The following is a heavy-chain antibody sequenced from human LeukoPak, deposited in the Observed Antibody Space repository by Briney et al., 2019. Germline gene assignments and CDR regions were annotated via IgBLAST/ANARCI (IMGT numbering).Heavy chain of an antibody. J-gene: IGHJ4*02. D-gene: IGHD6-13*01. CDR2: IYYSRSN. V-gene: IGHV4-59*01. Sequence: PSERMSLTCTVSGGSISTYYWSWIRQPPGKGLEWIGYIYYSRSNNYNPSLKSRVTISVDTSKNQFSLKLTSVTAADTAVYYCARGYSSSWYYFDYWGQGTLVTVSS. CDR1: GGSISTYY. CDR3: ARGYSSSWYYFDY.